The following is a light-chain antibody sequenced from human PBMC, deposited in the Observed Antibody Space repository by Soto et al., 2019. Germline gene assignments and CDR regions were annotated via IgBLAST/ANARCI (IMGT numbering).Light chain of an antibody. CDR3: QQYGSSPPWT. Sequence: IVLTQSPGTVSLSTRERAILSCRASQSVAGNYLAWYRQKPGQAPRLLIYGASNRATGIPDRFSGSGSGTDFTLTISRLEPEDFAVYYCQQYGSSPPWTFGQGTKVDIK. CDR2: GAS. CDR1: QSVAGNY. J-gene: IGKJ1*01. V-gene: IGKV3-20*01.